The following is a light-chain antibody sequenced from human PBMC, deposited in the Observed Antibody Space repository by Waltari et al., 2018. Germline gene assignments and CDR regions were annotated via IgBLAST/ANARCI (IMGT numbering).Light chain of an antibody. Sequence: YVLTQAPSVSVAPGQTARVTCGGYNIGTNSVHWYQQKPGQAPALVLSYNSDRPSGCPGRCSGSNSENTATLTISRVEAGDEADYYCQVWVSGQEVFGGGTKLTVL. J-gene: IGLJ3*02. V-gene: IGLV3-21*04. CDR3: QVWVSGQEV. CDR1: NIGTNS. CDR2: YNS.